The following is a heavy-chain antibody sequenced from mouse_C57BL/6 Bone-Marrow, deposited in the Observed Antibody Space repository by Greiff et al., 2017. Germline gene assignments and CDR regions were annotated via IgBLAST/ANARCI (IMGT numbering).Heavy chain of an antibody. CDR3: TTGGPFAY. V-gene: IGHV14-4*01. CDR1: GFNIKDDY. Sequence: VPLQQSGAELVRPGASVKLSCTASGFNIKDDYMHWVKQRPEQGLEWIGWIDPENGDTAYASKFQGKATITADTSSNTAYLQLSSLTSEDTAVYYCTTGGPFAYWGQGTLVTVSA. J-gene: IGHJ3*01. CDR2: IDPENGDT.